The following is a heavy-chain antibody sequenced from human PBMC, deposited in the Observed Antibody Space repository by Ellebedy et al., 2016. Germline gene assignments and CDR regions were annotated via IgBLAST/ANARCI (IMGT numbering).Heavy chain of an antibody. CDR3: ARGYSGNYGRIDY. J-gene: IGHJ4*02. CDR2: IYHSGST. V-gene: IGHV4-38-2*02. Sequence: SETLSLTCTVSGYSISSGYYWGWIRPPPGKGLEWIGSIYHSGSTYYNPSLKSRVTISVDTSKNQFSLRLSSVTAADTAIYYCARGYSGNYGRIDYWGQGTLVTVSS. D-gene: IGHD5-12*01. CDR1: GYSISSGYY.